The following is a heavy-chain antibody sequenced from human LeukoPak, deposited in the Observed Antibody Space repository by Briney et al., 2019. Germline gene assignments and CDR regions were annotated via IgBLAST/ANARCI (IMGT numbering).Heavy chain of an antibody. Sequence: ASVKVSCRASGYTFTSYGISWVRQAPGQGLEWMGRINPNSGGTNYAQKFQGRVTMTRDTSISTAYMELSSLRSEDTAVYYCARAPYYYYYMDVWGKGTTVTVSS. V-gene: IGHV1-2*06. J-gene: IGHJ6*03. CDR1: GYTFTSYG. CDR2: INPNSGGT. CDR3: ARAPYYYYYMDV.